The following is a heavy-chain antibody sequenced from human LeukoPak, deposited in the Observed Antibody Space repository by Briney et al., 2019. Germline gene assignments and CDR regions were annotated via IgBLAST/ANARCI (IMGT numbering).Heavy chain of an antibody. V-gene: IGHV4-34*01. CDR3: ARGPLAFRRAAGIFS. J-gene: IGHJ5*02. CDR2: IIHSGGT. D-gene: IGHD3-3*01. CDR1: GGSFNGYS. Sequence: PSETLSLTCAVSGGSFNGYSYTWIRQPPGKGLEWIGEIIHSGGTSYNPSLKSRLTISVDTSRKQFSLKLTSVTAADTALYFCARGPLAFRRAAGIFSWGRGTQVTASS.